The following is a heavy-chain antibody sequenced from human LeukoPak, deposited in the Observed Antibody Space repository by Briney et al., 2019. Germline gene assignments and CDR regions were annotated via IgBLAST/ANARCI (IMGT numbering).Heavy chain of an antibody. CDR3: ARSGSGEPTTEMDYYYYGMDV. CDR1: GFTFSSYA. CDR2: ISYDGSNK. J-gene: IGHJ6*02. D-gene: IGHD3-10*01. V-gene: IGHV3-30*04. Sequence: GRSLRLSCAASGFTFSSYAMHWARQAPGKGLEWVAVISYDGSNKYYADSVKGRFTISRDNSKNTLYLQMNSLRAEDTAVYYCARSGSGEPTTEMDYYYYGMDVWGQGTTVTVSS.